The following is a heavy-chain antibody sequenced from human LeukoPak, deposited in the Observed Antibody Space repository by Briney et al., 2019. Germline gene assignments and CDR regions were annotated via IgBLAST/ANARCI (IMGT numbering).Heavy chain of an antibody. D-gene: IGHD3-22*01. Sequence: ASVKVSCKVSGYPLTQLSMHWVRLAPGKGLEWMGGFDPEEGEAVYPQKLQGRVTVIEDTSTDTVYTELSSLRSDDTAVYYCATPLSMDYSDTSGYYFNYWGQGTLVTVSS. CDR2: FDPEEGEA. CDR1: GYPLTQLS. V-gene: IGHV1-24*01. CDR3: ATPLSMDYSDTSGYYFNY. J-gene: IGHJ4*02.